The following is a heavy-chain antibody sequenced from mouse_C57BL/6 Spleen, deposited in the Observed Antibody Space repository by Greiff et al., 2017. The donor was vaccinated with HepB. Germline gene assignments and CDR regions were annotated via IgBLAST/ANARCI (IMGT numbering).Heavy chain of an antibody. Sequence: QVQLQQPGAELVKPGASVKMSCKASGYTFTSYWITWVKQRPGQGLEWIGDIYPGSGSTNYNEKFKSKATLTVDTSSSTAYMQLSSLTSEDSAVYYGARTYYDSYGFAYWGQGTLVTVSP. CDR3: ARTYYDSYGFAY. J-gene: IGHJ3*01. V-gene: IGHV1-55*01. CDR2: IYPGSGST. D-gene: IGHD2-4*01. CDR1: GYTFTSYW.